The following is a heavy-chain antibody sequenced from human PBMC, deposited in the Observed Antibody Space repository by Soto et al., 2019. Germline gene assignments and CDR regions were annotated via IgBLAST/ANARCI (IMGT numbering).Heavy chain of an antibody. Sequence: PSETLSLTCTVSGGSISSYYWSWIRQPPGKGLEWIGYIYYSGSTNYNPSLKSRVTISVDTSKNQFSLKLSSVTAADTAVYYCARVTRPYDFWSGTNWFDPWGQGTLVTVSS. CDR2: IYYSGST. D-gene: IGHD3-3*01. CDR3: ARVTRPYDFWSGTNWFDP. V-gene: IGHV4-59*01. J-gene: IGHJ5*02. CDR1: GGSISSYY.